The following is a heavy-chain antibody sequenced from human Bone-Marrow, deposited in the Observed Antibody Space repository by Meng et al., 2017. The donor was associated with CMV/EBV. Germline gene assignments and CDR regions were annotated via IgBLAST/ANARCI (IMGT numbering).Heavy chain of an antibody. Sequence: ASVKVSCKASGYTFTGYFMYWVRQAPGQGLEWMGWINPNSGGTNYAQKFQGRVTMTMDTSISTAYMELSRLRSDDTAVYYCARSLELDLFDYWGQGTLVTVSS. V-gene: IGHV1-2*02. CDR1: GYTFTGYF. CDR2: INPNSGGT. CDR3: ARSLELDLFDY. D-gene: IGHD1-7*01. J-gene: IGHJ4*02.